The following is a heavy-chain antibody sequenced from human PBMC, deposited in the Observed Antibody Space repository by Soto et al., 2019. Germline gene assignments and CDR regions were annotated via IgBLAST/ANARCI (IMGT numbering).Heavy chain of an antibody. J-gene: IGHJ3*02. V-gene: IGHV3-23*01. CDR1: GFTFSGYA. CDR3: AKGLVVVKNAFDI. Sequence: GGSLRLSCAASGFTFSGYAMSWVRQAPGKGLEWVSAISGSGGSTYYADSVKGRFTISRDNSKNTLYLQTNSLRAEDTAVYYCAKGLVVVKNAFDIWGQGTMVTVS. D-gene: IGHD3-22*01. CDR2: ISGSGGST.